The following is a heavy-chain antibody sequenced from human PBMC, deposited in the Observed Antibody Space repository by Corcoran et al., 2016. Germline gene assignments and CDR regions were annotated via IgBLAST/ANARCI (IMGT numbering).Heavy chain of an antibody. CDR1: GFSLSTSGMR. V-gene: IGHV2-70*04. CDR3: SRTSSSVNYYDSSGYSYVFDI. CDR2: IDWDDDK. J-gene: IGHJ3*02. D-gene: IGHD3-22*01. Sequence: QVTLKESGPALVKPTQTLTLTCTFSGFSLSTSGMRVSWIRQPPGKALEWLARIDWDDDKFYSTSLKTRLTISKDTSKNQVVLTMTTMDPVNTATYDWSRTSSSVNYYDSSGYSYVFDIWGQGTMVTVPS.